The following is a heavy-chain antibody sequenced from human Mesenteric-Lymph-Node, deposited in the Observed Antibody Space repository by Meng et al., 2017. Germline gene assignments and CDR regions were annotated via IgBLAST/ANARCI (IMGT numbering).Heavy chain of an antibody. V-gene: IGHV4-31*03. Sequence: QGQLTESGPGLVEPSQTLSLTCTVSGGSISSGGFYWSWIRQHPGKGLEWIGYIYYSGSTYYNPSLRSRVAISIDTSKNQFSLKLTSVTAADTAVYFCARTNYGDYNWFDPWGQGTLVTVSS. D-gene: IGHD4-17*01. CDR3: ARTNYGDYNWFDP. CDR2: IYYSGST. J-gene: IGHJ5*02. CDR1: GGSISSGGFY.